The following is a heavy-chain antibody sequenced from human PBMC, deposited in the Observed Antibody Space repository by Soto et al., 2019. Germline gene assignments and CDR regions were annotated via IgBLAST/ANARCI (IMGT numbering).Heavy chain of an antibody. CDR1: GSSISSGGYY. V-gene: IGHV4-31*03. CDR3: ARDLSYYDSSGYSVIRYFYY. Sequence: SETLSLTCTVSGSSISSGGYYWSWIRQHPGKGLEWIGYIYYSGSTYYNPSPKSRVTISVDTSKNQFSLKLSSVTAADTAVYYCARDLSYYDSSGYSVIRYFYYWGQGTLVTVSS. J-gene: IGHJ4*02. D-gene: IGHD3-22*01. CDR2: IYYSGST.